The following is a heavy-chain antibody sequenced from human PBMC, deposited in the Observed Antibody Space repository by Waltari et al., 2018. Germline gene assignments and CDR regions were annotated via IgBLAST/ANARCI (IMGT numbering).Heavy chain of an antibody. V-gene: IGHV1-2*02. CDR3: ARDLLSIAVGYYFDY. CDR2: INPNSGGT. J-gene: IGHJ4*02. Sequence: QVQLVQSGAEVKKPGASVKVSCKASGYTFTGYYMHWVRQAPGQGLGWMGWINPNSGGTNYAQKLQGRVTMTRDTSISTAYMELGRLRSDDTAVYYCARDLLSIAVGYYFDYWGQGTLVTVSS. D-gene: IGHD6-19*01. CDR1: GYTFTGYY.